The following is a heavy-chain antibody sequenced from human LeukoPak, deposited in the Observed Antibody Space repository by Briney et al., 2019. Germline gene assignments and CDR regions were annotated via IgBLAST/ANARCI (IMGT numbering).Heavy chain of an antibody. V-gene: IGHV1-2*02. J-gene: IGHJ4*02. D-gene: IGHD3-10*01. Sequence: ASVKVSCKASGYTFIGYYMHWVRQAPGQGLEWMGWINPNSGGTNYAQKFQGRVTMTRDTSISTAYMEPSRLRSDDTAVYYCARNLWFGELLGLDYWGQGTLVTVSS. CDR3: ARNLWFGELLGLDY. CDR1: GYTFIGYY. CDR2: INPNSGGT.